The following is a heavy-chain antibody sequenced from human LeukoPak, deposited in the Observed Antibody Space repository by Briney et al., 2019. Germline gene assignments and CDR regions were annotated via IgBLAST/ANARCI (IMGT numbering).Heavy chain of an antibody. CDR3: ARERDYVDY. CDR2: IYTSGRT. J-gene: IGHJ4*02. CDR1: GGSISSGSYY. V-gene: IGHV4-61*02. Sequence: PSQTLSLTCTVSGGSISSGSYYWSLIRQPAGKGLEWIGRIYTSGRTNYNPSLKSRLTISVDTSKNQFSLKLSSVTAADTAVYYCARERDYVDYWGQGTLVTVSS.